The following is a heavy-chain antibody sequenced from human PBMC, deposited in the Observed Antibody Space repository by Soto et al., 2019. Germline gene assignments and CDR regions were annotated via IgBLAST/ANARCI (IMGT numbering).Heavy chain of an antibody. CDR1: GFSFSRYA. V-gene: IGHV3-30*04. CDR2: ISKDGSHK. CDR3: ARSRSGAVADSFDF. D-gene: IGHD3-10*01. Sequence: GGSLRLSCAASGFSFSRYAIHWVRQAPGKGLEWVAVISKDGSHKYYLESVKGRFTISRDNSKNILSLQMNSLRDEDTAVYYCARSRSGAVADSFDFWGPGTLVTVSS. J-gene: IGHJ4*01.